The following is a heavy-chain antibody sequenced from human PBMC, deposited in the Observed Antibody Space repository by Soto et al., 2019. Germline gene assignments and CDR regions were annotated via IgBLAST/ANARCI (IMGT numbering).Heavy chain of an antibody. CDR3: ARDKVPFYGPGSFAY. CDR2: ITSDGSDT. CDR1: GFTFSSYW. Sequence: EVQLVESAGGLVQPGGSLRLSCAASGFTFSSYWMHWVRQAPGKGLVWVSRITSDGSDTTYADSVKGRFTISRDNAKNTLLLQLNSLRAEDTAVYYCARDKVPFYGPGSFAYWGQGTLVTVSS. J-gene: IGHJ4*02. V-gene: IGHV3-74*01. D-gene: IGHD3-10*01.